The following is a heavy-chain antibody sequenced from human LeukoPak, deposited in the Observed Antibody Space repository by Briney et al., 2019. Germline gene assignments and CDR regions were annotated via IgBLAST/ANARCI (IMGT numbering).Heavy chain of an antibody. V-gene: IGHV4-4*09. D-gene: IGHD1-14*01. J-gene: IGHJ3*02. Sequence: SETLSLTCTVSGGSISSYYWSWIRQPPGKGLGWIGYIYTSGSTNYNPSLKSRVTISVDTSKNQFSLKLSSVTAADTAVYYCARHPVSHAFDIWGQGTMVTVSS. CDR3: ARHPVSHAFDI. CDR1: GGSISSYY. CDR2: IYTSGST.